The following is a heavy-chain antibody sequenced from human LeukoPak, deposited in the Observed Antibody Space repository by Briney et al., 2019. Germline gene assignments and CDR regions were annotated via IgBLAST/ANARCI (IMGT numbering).Heavy chain of an antibody. CDR1: GFTFSSYG. V-gene: IGHV3-33*01. CDR2: IWYDGSNK. J-gene: IGHJ3*02. Sequence: GGSLRLSCAASGFTFSSYGMHWVREAPGKGLEWVAVIWYDGSNKYYADSVKGRFTISRDNSKNTLYLQMNSLRAEDTAVYYCAREGPRSAFDIWGQGTMVTVSS. CDR3: AREGPRSAFDI.